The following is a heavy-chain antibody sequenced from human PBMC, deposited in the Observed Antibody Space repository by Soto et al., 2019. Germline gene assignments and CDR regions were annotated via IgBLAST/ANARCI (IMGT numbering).Heavy chain of an antibody. V-gene: IGHV5-51*01. CDR3: ARHQRDDASRKIDC. D-gene: IGHD3-16*01. J-gene: IGHJ4*02. CDR2: INPADSDI. CDR1: GYSFTSNW. Sequence: GESLKISCQGSGYSFTSNWIGWVRQMRGKGLEGMGIINPADSDIKYSPSFQGQVTISADKSIGTAYLQWSSLKASDTAMYYCARHQRDDASRKIDCWGQGTLVTVSS.